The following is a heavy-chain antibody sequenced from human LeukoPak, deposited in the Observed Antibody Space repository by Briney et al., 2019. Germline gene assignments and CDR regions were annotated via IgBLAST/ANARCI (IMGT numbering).Heavy chain of an antibody. J-gene: IGHJ5*02. D-gene: IGHD3-3*01. CDR2: IYYSGST. CDR1: GGSISSSSYY. CDR3: ASELRFLEWLSQGNWFDP. V-gene: IGHV4-39*07. Sequence: SETLSLTCTVSGGSISSSSYYWGWIRQPPGKGLEWIGSIYYSGSTYYNPSLKSRVTISVDTSKNQFSLKRSSVTAADTAVYYCASELRFLEWLSQGNWFDPWGQGTLVTVSS.